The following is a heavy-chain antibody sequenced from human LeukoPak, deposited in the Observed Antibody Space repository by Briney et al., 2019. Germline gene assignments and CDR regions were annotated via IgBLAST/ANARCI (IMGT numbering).Heavy chain of an antibody. CDR1: GGSISSSNW. CDR2: IYHSGST. Sequence: SGTLSLTCAVSGGSISSSNWWSWVRQPPGKGLEWIGEIYHSGSTNYNPSLKSRVTISVDTSKNQFSLKLSSVTAADTAVYYCARVGWSYCSGGSCYSGNWFDPWGQGTLVTVSS. CDR3: ARVGWSYCSGGSCYSGNWFDP. D-gene: IGHD2-15*01. J-gene: IGHJ5*02. V-gene: IGHV4-4*02.